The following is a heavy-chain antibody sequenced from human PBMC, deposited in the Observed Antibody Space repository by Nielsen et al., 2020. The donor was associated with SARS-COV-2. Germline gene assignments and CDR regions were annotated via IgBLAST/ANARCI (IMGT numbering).Heavy chain of an antibody. D-gene: IGHD4-17*01. CDR3: ARLGGSMTTVTTLDDTDAFDI. V-gene: IGHV5-51*01. CDR2: IYPGDSDT. CDR1: GYSFTSYW. J-gene: IGHJ3*02. Sequence: GESLKISCKGSGYSFTSYWIGWVRQMPGKGLEWMGIIYPGDSDTRYSPSFQGQVIISADKSISTAYLQWSSLKASDTAMYYCARLGGSMTTVTTLDDTDAFDIWGQGTMVTVSS.